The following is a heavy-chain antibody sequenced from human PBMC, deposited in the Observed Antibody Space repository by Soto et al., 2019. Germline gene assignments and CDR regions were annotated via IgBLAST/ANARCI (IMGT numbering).Heavy chain of an antibody. CDR1: GGSISSYY. CDR3: AKDSGYNYGYFRWFDP. V-gene: IGHV4-59*01. CDR2: IYYSGST. D-gene: IGHD5-18*01. Sequence: SENLSLTCTVSGGSISSYYWSWIRQPPGKGLEWIGYIYYSGSTNYNPSLKSRVTISVDTSKNQFSLKLSSVTAADTAVYYCAKDSGYNYGYFRWFDPWGQGTLVTVSS. J-gene: IGHJ5*02.